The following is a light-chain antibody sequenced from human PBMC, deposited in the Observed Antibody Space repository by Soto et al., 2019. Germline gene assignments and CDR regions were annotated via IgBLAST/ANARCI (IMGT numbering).Light chain of an antibody. CDR3: SSYAGSNNPYV. J-gene: IGLJ1*01. CDR1: SGDIGGYDY. Sequence: QSALTQPPSASGPPGQSVTISCTGTSGDIGGYDYVSWYQQHPGKAPKLMIYEVTKRPLGVPDRFSRSKSGNTASLTVSGLQAADEADYYCSSYAGSNNPYVFGTGTKVTVL. V-gene: IGLV2-8*01. CDR2: EVT.